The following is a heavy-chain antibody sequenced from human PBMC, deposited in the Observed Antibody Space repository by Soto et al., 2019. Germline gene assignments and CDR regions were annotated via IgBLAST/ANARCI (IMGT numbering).Heavy chain of an antibody. CDR2: IYYSGNT. CDR3: AREIVDTVTVSWSFDI. CDR1: GGSISSSY. J-gene: IGHJ2*01. V-gene: IGHV4-59*12. D-gene: IGHD4-17*01. Sequence: PSETLSLTCSVSGGSISSSYWSWIRQPPGKGLEWIGYIYYSGNTNYNPSLKSRITITVDTSKNQFSLKLKSLRVEDTVVYYCAREIVDTVTVSWSFDIWGRGTLVTVSS.